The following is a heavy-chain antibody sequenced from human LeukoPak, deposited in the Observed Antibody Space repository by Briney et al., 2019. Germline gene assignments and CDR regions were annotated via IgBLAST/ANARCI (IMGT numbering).Heavy chain of an antibody. J-gene: IGHJ4*02. CDR1: GGSISSSSYY. V-gene: IGHV4-61*02. CDR2: IYTSGST. Sequence: SETLSLTCTVSGGSISSSSYYWSWIRQPAGKGLEWIGRIYTSGSTNYNPSLKSRVTMSVDTSKNQFSLKLSSVTAADTAVYYCARSSARLAAAGTRPYDYWGQGTLVTVSS. CDR3: ARSSARLAAAGTRPYDY. D-gene: IGHD6-13*01.